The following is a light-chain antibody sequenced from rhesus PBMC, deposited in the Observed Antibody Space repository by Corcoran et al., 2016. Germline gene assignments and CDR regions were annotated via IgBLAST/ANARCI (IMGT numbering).Light chain of an antibody. CDR2: EAT. V-gene: IGKV1-25*01. J-gene: IGKJ4*01. CDR3: QHYFSTPLT. CDR1: QAITND. Sequence: DIQMTQSPSSLSASVGDRVTITCRASQAITNDLAWYQQQPGQTQKLLIYEATSLQSGIPSRFSGSGSWTDFTLTISNLQSEDFATYYCQHYFSTPLTFGGGTKVDIK.